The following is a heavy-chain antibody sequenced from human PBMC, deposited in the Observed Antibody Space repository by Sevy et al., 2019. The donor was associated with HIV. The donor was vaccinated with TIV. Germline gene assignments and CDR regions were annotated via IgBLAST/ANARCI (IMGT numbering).Heavy chain of an antibody. CDR2: IYYNGDT. CDR1: GGSISNGDYY. V-gene: IGHV4-39*01. D-gene: IGHD4-17*01. J-gene: IGHJ5*02. Sequence: SETLSLTCSVSGGSISNGDYYWAWIRLPPGKGLEWIGSIYYNGDTYYNPSPKSRVTVSVDMSKNQFSLRPSSVTAADTAIYYCARHRAHHDYADPWGQGTLVTVSS. CDR3: ARHRAHHDYADP.